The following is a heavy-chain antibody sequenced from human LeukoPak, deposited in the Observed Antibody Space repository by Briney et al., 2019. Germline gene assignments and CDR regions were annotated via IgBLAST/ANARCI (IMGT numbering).Heavy chain of an antibody. J-gene: IGHJ4*02. D-gene: IGHD3-3*01. CDR1: GGTFSSYA. CDR2: IIPIFGTA. Sequence: SVKVPCKASGGTFSSYAISWVRQAPGQGLEWMGGIIPIFGTANYAQKFQGRVTITTDESTSTAYMELSSLRSEDTAVYYCARADRSGAAYYDFWSGYPLDYWGQGTLVTVSS. V-gene: IGHV1-69*05. CDR3: ARADRSGAAYYDFWSGYPLDY.